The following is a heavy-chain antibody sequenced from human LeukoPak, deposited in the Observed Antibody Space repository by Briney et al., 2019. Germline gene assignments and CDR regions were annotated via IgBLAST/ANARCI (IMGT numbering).Heavy chain of an antibody. CDR3: ARDVPGDFWSGYYTFFDY. D-gene: IGHD3-3*01. CDR1: GYTFTGYY. CDR2: INPNSGST. V-gene: IGHV1-2*02. Sequence: ASVKVSCKASGYTFTGYYMHWVRQAPGQGLEWMGWINPNSGSTNYAQKFQGRVTMTRDTSISTAYMELSRLRSDDTAVYYCARDVPGDFWSGYYTFFDYWGQGTLVTVSS. J-gene: IGHJ4*02.